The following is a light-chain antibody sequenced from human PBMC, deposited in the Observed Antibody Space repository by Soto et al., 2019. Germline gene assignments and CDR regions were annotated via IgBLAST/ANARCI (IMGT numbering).Light chain of an antibody. CDR3: QQRHMWPIT. CDR2: DAY. Sequence: EVVLTQSPVTLSLCPGESATLCCRASLSFRGLLAWYQQKPGQAPRLLIYDAYNRATGIPPRFSGSGSGTDFTLTISSLEPEDSAVYYCQQRHMWPITFGQGTRLEIK. J-gene: IGKJ5*01. CDR1: LSFRGL. V-gene: IGKV3-11*01.